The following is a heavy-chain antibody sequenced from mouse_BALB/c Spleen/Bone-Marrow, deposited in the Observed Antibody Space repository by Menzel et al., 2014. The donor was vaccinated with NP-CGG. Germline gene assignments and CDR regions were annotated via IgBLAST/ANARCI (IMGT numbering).Heavy chain of an antibody. CDR3: ARHAYYDQTEVSFAN. V-gene: IGHV5-9-2*01. CDR2: ISGGGGYT. D-gene: IGHD2-4*01. Sequence: EVKLVESGGNLVKSGGSLKLSCAASGFTFSDYGMSWNRQTPEKRLEWVATISGGGGYTFYADSVKGRFTISRDNAKNNLYLQLSSLRSEDTALYYCARHAYYDQTEVSFANWGQGTLVTVSA. J-gene: IGHJ3*01. CDR1: GFTFSDYG.